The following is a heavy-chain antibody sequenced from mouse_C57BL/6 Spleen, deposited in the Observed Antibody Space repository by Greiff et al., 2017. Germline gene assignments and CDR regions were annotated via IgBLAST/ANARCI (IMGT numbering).Heavy chain of an antibody. CDR1: GYSFTDYN. Sequence: VQLQQSGPELVKPGASVKISCKASGYSFTDYNMNWVKQSNGKSLEWIGVINPNYGTTSYNQKFKGKATLTVDQSSSTAYMQLNSLTSEDSAVYCCERRRDYYGSSRYWNVDVWGTGTTVTVSS. V-gene: IGHV1-39*01. D-gene: IGHD1-1*01. CDR2: INPNYGTT. CDR3: ERRRDYYGSSRYWNVDV. J-gene: IGHJ1*03.